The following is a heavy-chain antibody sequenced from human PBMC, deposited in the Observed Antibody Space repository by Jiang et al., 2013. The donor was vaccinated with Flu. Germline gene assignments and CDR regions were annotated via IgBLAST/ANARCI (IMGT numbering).Heavy chain of an antibody. V-gene: IGHV6-1*01. J-gene: IGHJ5*02. CDR3: VRGGYGSGSHYKNYWFDP. CDR1: GDSVSNNYAA. D-gene: IGHD3-10*01. CDR2: TYYRSKWYN. Sequence: SQTLSLTCAISGDSVSNNYAAWNWIRQSPSRGLEWLGRTYYRSKWYNDYAVSVQGRITFNPDTSKNQFSLQLNSVTHEDTAVYYCVRGGYGSGSHYKNYWFDPWGQGTLVTVSS.